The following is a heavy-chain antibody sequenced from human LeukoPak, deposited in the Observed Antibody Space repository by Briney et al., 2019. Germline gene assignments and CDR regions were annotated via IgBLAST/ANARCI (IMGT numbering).Heavy chain of an antibody. J-gene: IGHJ4*02. Sequence: GASVKVSCKASGGTFSSYAISWVRQAPGQGLEWMGIINPSGGSTSYAQKFQGRVTMTRDTSTSTAYMELSSLRSEDTAVYYCASSAERGDFSYWGQGTLVTVSS. CDR2: INPSGGST. CDR1: GGTFSSYA. V-gene: IGHV1-46*01. D-gene: IGHD3-3*01. CDR3: ASSAERGDFSY.